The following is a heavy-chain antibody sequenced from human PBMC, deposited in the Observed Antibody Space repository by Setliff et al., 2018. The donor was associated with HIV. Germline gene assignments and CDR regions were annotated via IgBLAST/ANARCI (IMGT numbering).Heavy chain of an antibody. CDR1: GFSLSDNGMG. V-gene: IGHV2-5*02. J-gene: IGHJ1*01. D-gene: IGHD6-19*01. CDR2: IYWDDDK. CDR3: THRRGRWLHFEH. Sequence: SGPTLVNPTQTVTLTCSFSGFSLSDNGMGEGWIRQPPGKALERLAFIYWDDDKLYSPSLKSRLTITKDTSKNQVVLTMTNMDPADTGTYFCTHRRGRWLHFEHWGQGTLVTVSS.